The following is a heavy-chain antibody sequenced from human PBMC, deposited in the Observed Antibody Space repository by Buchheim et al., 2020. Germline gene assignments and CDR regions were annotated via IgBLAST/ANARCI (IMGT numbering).Heavy chain of an antibody. V-gene: IGHV3-23*01. CDR1: GFRFTSYA. D-gene: IGHD3-9*01. CDR2: ISGNGDRT. J-gene: IGHJ6*02. Sequence: EVQLLASGGGLVQPGGSLKISCAASGFRFTSYAMTWIRQAPGRGLEWVSSISGNGDRTYSADSVKGRFTISRDNSKNTLYLQMNSLRADDTAVYYCARDWTYYDILTGYYYYYYYGMDVWGQGTT. CDR3: ARDWTYYDILTGYYYYYYYGMDV.